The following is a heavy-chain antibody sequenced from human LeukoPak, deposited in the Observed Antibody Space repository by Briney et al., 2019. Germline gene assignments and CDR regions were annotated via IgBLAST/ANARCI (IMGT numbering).Heavy chain of an antibody. J-gene: IGHJ4*02. CDR1: GYSFTSYW. D-gene: IGHD3-10*01. CDR2: IYPGDSDT. CDR3: ARIDGSGSYYNDYYFVY. V-gene: IGHV5-51*01. Sequence: GESLNMSCKGSGYSFTSYWIAWVRQMPGKGLEWMGTIYPGDSDTRYSPSFQGPVTISADKSISTAYLQWTSLKASDSAMFYCARIDGSGSYYNDYYFVYWGQGTLVTVSS.